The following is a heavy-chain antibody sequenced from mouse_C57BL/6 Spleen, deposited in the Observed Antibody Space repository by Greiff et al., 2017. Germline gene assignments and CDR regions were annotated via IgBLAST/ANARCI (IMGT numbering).Heavy chain of an antibody. J-gene: IGHJ1*03. D-gene: IGHD4-1*01. CDR1: GYTFPEYS. Sequence: VQLQQSGAELVQPGASVKLSCKASGYTFPEYSINWVKQRSGQGLEWIGWFYPGSGSIKYNETFKDKATLTADKSSSTVYMELSILTSEDSAVYFCARHEANWDYWYFDVWGTGTTVTVSS. V-gene: IGHV1-62-2*01. CDR2: FYPGSGSI. CDR3: ARHEANWDYWYFDV.